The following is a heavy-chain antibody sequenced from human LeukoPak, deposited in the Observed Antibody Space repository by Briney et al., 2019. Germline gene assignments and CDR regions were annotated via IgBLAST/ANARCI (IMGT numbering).Heavy chain of an antibody. CDR1: GFTFSSYG. J-gene: IGHJ4*02. CDR2: ISYDGSNK. D-gene: IGHD2-15*01. V-gene: IGHV3-30*03. CDR3: ARGYCSGGSCVDFDY. Sequence: AGGSLRLSCAASGFTFSSYGMHWVRQAPGKGLEWVAVISYDGSNKYYADSVKGRFTISRDNSKNTLYLQMNSLRAEDTAVYYCARGYCSGGSCVDFDYWGQGTLVTVSS.